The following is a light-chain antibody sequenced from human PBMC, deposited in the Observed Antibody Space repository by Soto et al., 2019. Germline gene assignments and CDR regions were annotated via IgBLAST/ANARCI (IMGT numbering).Light chain of an antibody. CDR3: QQRSKWVT. CDR1: QSVSSSY. Sequence: EIVLTQSPGTLSLSPGERATLSCRASQSVSSSYLAWYQQKPGQAPRLLIYGASSRATGIPDRFSGSGSGTDFTLTISRLEPEDFGVYYCQQRSKWVTFGRGTKVDIK. V-gene: IGKV3D-20*02. J-gene: IGKJ4*01. CDR2: GAS.